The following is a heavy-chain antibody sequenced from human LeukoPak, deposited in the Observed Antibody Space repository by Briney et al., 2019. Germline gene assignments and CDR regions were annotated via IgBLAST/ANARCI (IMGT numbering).Heavy chain of an antibody. CDR2: IYPGDSDT. Sequence: GESLKISCKGSGYSFTSYWIGWVRQMPGKGLEWMGIIYPGDSDTRYSPSFQGQVTISADKPISTAYQQWSSLKASDTAMYYCARSVPSGYYTGLLDYWGQGTLVTVSS. J-gene: IGHJ4*02. CDR3: ARSVPSGYYTGLLDY. V-gene: IGHV5-51*04. CDR1: GYSFTSYW. D-gene: IGHD3-3*01.